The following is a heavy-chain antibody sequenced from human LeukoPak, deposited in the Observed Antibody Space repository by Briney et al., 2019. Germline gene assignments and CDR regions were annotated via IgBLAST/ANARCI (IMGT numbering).Heavy chain of an antibody. CDR1: GGSVSSDTYY. CDR2: IYYSGST. J-gene: IGHJ3*02. V-gene: IGHV4-61*01. D-gene: IGHD1/OR15-1a*01. CDR3: AREEQLTDAFDI. Sequence: PSETLSLTCTVSGGSVSSDTYYWSWIRQPPGEGLEWIGYIYYSGSTNYNPSLKSRGTIAVDTSKNQFSLKLSSVTAADTAVYYCAREEQLTDAFDIWGQGTMVTVSS.